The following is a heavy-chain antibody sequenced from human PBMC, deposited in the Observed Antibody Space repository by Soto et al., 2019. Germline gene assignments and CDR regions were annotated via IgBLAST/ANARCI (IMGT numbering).Heavy chain of an antibody. Sequence: ASVKGSCKASGYAFTSYDSSWRRHATGQGLEWMGWMNPNSGNTGYAQKFQGRVTMTRNTSISTAYMELSSLRSEDTAVYYCARAGGEMKFWSGYITIYYYYYMDVWGKGTTVTVS. D-gene: IGHD3-3*01. CDR3: ARAGGEMKFWSGYITIYYYYYMDV. V-gene: IGHV1-8*01. CDR2: MNPNSGNT. J-gene: IGHJ6*03. CDR1: GYAFTSYD.